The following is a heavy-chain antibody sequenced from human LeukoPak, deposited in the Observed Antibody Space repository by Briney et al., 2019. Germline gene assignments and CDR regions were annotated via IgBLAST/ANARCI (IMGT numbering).Heavy chain of an antibody. V-gene: IGHV4-34*01. CDR3: ARDPNYYGSGSFDY. D-gene: IGHD3-10*01. Sequence: PETLSLTCAVYGGSFSGYYWSWIRQPPGKGLEWIGEINHSGSTNYNPSLKSRVTISVDTSKNQFSLKLSSVTAADTAVYYCARDPNYYGSGSFDYWGQGTLVTVSS. CDR2: INHSGST. CDR1: GGSFSGYY. J-gene: IGHJ4*02.